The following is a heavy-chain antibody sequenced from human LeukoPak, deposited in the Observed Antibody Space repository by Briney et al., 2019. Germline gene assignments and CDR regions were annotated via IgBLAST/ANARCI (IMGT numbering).Heavy chain of an antibody. Sequence: GGSLRLSCAASGFTFSSYAMSWVRQAPGKGLEWVSAISSSGGGTYYADSVKGGLTISRDNAKNTLYLQMHSLRAEDTAVYYCATNTSTWSFDYWGQGTLVTVSS. V-gene: IGHV3-23*01. D-gene: IGHD6-13*01. CDR1: GFTFSSYA. CDR3: ATNTSTWSFDY. CDR2: ISSSGGGT. J-gene: IGHJ4*02.